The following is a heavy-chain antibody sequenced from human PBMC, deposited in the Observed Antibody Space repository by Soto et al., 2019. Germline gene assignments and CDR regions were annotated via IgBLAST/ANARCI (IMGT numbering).Heavy chain of an antibody. V-gene: IGHV1-69*01. Sequence: QVQLVQSGAEVKKPGSSVKVSCKASGGTFSNYAISWVRQAPGQGLEWMGGIIPIFGTTNYAPKFQGRVTITADESTSTAYMELSSLRSEDTAVYYCARDAIFGVVIRGIDYYYGMDVWGQGTTVTVSS. CDR1: GGTFSNYA. J-gene: IGHJ6*02. CDR3: ARDAIFGVVIRGIDYYYGMDV. CDR2: IIPIFGTT. D-gene: IGHD3-3*01.